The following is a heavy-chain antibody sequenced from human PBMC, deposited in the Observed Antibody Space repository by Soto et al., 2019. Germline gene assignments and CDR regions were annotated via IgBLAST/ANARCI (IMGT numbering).Heavy chain of an antibody. D-gene: IGHD2-15*01. CDR1: GNAVRSNA. CDR3: AKRRGAGGDFDF. V-gene: IGHV3-23*01. Sequence: LSRAASGNAVRSNAIGCGRHGPGKRLERVAVVSIGGSPHYADSVRGRFTLSRDNSKNTLSLQMNSLTAEDTAVYFCAKRRGAGGDFDFWGQGALVTVSS. J-gene: IGHJ4*02. CDR2: VSIGGSP.